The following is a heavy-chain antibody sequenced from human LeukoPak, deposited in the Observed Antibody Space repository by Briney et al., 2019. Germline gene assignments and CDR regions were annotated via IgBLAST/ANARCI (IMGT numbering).Heavy chain of an antibody. J-gene: IGHJ5*02. Sequence: PSETLSLTCNVSGGYISSRSYYWAWIRQPPGKGLEWIGSMYYSGSTYYNPSLKSRVTISVDTSKNHFSLRLSSVTAADTAVYYCARDPGNWNYAPPKNWFDPWGQGTLVTVSS. CDR3: ARDPGNWNYAPPKNWFDP. CDR1: GGYISSRSYY. D-gene: IGHD1-7*01. V-gene: IGHV4-39*07. CDR2: MYYSGST.